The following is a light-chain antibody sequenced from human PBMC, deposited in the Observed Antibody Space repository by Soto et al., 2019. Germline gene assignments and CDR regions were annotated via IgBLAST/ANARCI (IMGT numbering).Light chain of an antibody. CDR1: QSVSSS. J-gene: IGKJ1*01. CDR3: QQYVTSPWA. CDR2: GAS. V-gene: IGKV3-20*01. Sequence: EIVVTQSPATLSVSPGERVTLSCRASQSVSSSLAWYQQRPGQAPRLLIYGASNRATGIPDRFSGSGSGTDFTLTISRLEPEDFAVYYCQQYVTSPWAFGQGTKVAIE.